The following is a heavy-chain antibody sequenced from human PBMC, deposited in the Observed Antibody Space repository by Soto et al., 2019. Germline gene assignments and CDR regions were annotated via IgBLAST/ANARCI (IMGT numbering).Heavy chain of an antibody. Sequence: PSETLSLTCAVYGGSFSGYYWSWIRQPPGKGLEWIGEINHSGSTNYNPSLKSRVTISVDTSKNQSSLKLSSVTAADTAVYYCARGRYDFWSGRPDAFDIWGQGTMVTVSS. J-gene: IGHJ3*02. CDR3: ARGRYDFWSGRPDAFDI. D-gene: IGHD3-3*01. CDR2: INHSGST. V-gene: IGHV4-34*01. CDR1: GGSFSGYY.